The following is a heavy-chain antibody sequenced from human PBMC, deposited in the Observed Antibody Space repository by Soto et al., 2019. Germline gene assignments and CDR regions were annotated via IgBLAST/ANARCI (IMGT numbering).Heavy chain of an antibody. J-gene: IGHJ2*01. Sequence: QITLKESGPTLVKPTQTLTLTCTFSGFSLETSGMGMSWIRQPPGKALEWLALIYWDDDKRYRPSLKNRLTRTKDTPKIPVVLTLTNVDPVDTATYYCAHSLYHYYNSGHYTYWYFDLWRRGTLVTVSS. V-gene: IGHV2-5*02. CDR3: AHSLYHYYNSGHYTYWYFDL. CDR2: IYWDDDK. D-gene: IGHD3-22*01. CDR1: GFSLETSGMG.